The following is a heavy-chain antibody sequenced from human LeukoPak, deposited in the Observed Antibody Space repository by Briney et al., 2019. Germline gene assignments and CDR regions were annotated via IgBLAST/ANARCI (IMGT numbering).Heavy chain of an antibody. J-gene: IGHJ3*01. CDR2: ISDDGSNK. D-gene: IGHD2-2*03. V-gene: IGHV3-30*04. CDR3: ARVDDLDAFAV. Sequence: GGSLRLSCAASGFTFSSYAMHWVRQAPGKGLEWVAVISDDGSNKYYADSVKGRFTISRDNSKNTLYLQMNSLRAEDTAVYYCARVDDLDAFAVWGQGTMVIVFS. CDR1: GFTFSSYA.